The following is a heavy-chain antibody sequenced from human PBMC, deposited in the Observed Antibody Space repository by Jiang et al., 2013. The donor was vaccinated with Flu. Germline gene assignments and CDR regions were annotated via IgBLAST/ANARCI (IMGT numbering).Heavy chain of an antibody. CDR3: TRHSDDYRSSSLAD. CDR1: GFTFSDSA. CDR2: IRSKASNYAT. Sequence: VQLLESGGGLVQPGGSLKLSCAASGFTFSDSAIQWIRQASGKGLEWVGRIRSKASNYATAYVASVEGRFTISRDDSSNTAYLQMNSLKTEDTAVYYCTRHSDDYRSSSLADWGQGTLVTVSS. J-gene: IGHJ4*02. D-gene: IGHD6-6*01. V-gene: IGHV3-73*01.